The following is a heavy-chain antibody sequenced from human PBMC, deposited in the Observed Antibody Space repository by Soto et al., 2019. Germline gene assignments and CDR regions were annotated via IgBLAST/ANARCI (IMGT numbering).Heavy chain of an antibody. CDR1: GFTFSSYA. D-gene: IGHD3-22*01. CDR2: ISASGGTA. V-gene: IGHV3-23*01. CDR3: AKLTYPSDSTGYYYERVSGWIDS. J-gene: IGHJ5*01. Sequence: EVQLLESGGGLIQPGGSLRLSCAASGFTFSSYAMSWVRQAPGKGLEWVSGISASGGTANLADSVEGRCTISRDNSTSTLYLRSNSLRAEDTAVYYCAKLTYPSDSTGYYYERVSGWIDSWGQGTLVTVSS.